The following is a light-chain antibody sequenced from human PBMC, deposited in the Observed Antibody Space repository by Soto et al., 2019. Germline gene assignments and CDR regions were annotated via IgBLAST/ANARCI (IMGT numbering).Light chain of an antibody. CDR2: QVT. CDR3: NSYSSTNFYV. J-gene: IGLJ1*01. CDR1: FSDIAVFNY. V-gene: IGLV2-14*01. Sequence: QPVLAQPASVSGSPGQSITISCTGSFSDIAVFNYVSWYQQYPGRAPKLLIYQVTSRASGVSHRFSGSKSGNTASLTISGLQPEDEAEYYCNSYSSTNFYVFGTGTKVTVL.